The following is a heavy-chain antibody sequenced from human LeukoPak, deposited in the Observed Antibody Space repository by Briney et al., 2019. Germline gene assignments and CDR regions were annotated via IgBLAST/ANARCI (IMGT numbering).Heavy chain of an antibody. J-gene: IGHJ4*02. CDR1: GFSFSSHS. V-gene: IGHV3-23*01. CDR2: ISGSGGST. D-gene: IGHD5-18*01. Sequence: PGGSLRLSCAASGFSFSSHSMNWVRQAPGKGLEWVSAISGSGGSTYYADSVKGRFTISRDNSKNTLYLQMNSLRAEDTAVYYCAKDLDTAMGLGYFDYWGQGTLVTVSS. CDR3: AKDLDTAMGLGYFDY.